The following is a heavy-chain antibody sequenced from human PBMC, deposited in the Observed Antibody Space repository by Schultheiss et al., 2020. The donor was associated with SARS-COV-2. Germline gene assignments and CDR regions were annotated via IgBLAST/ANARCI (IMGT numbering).Heavy chain of an antibody. CDR1: GFTFSSYG. CDR2: ISYDGSNK. V-gene: IGHV3-30*03. CDR3: ATRPYDFVWGDSDY. D-gene: IGHD3-16*01. Sequence: GGSLRLSCAASGFTFSSYGMHWVRQAPGKGLEWVAVISYDGSNKYYADSVKGRFTISRDNSKNTLYLQMNSLRAEDTAVYYCATRPYDFVWGDSDYWGQGTLVTVSS. J-gene: IGHJ4*02.